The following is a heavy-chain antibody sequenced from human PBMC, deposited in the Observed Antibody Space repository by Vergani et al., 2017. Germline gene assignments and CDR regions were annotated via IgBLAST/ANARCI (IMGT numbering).Heavy chain of an antibody. CDR1: GASIRSSNYY. CDR3: ARHSTVEWLVKLGWIDP. Sequence: QLQLQESGPGLVKPSATLSLTCSVSGASIRSSNYYWGWIRQPPGKGLGWIASIYYSGSTYYNPSLKSRVTISVDTSKNQFALKLSSVTAADQAVYFCARHSTVEWLVKLGWIDPWGQGILVTVSS. D-gene: IGHD6-19*01. V-gene: IGHV4-39*01. CDR2: IYYSGST. J-gene: IGHJ5*02.